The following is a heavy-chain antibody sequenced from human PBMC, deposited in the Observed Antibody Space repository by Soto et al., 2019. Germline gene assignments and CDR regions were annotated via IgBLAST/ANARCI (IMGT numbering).Heavy chain of an antibody. V-gene: IGHV3-21*01. CDR2: ISSTTNYI. J-gene: IGHJ4*02. CDR3: ARESEDLTSNFDY. Sequence: PGGSLRLSCAASGFTFTRYSMNWVRQAPGQGLEWVSSISSTTNYIYYADSMKGRFTVSRDNAKNSVYLDMNSLSAEDTAVYYCARESEDLTSNFDYWVQGTLFTVSS. CDR1: GFTFTRYS.